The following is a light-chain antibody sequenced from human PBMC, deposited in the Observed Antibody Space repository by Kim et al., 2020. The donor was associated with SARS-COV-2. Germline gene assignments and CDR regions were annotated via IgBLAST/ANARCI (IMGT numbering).Light chain of an antibody. V-gene: IGKV1-33*01. CDR2: DAS. CDR3: QQDESLPCT. Sequence: DIQMSQSPSSLPASVGDRVTITCRASQGINNFLGWYQQKPGKAPKLLIYDASRLQRGVPSRFSGSGSGTDFTFTISSLQPEDIATYYCQQDESLPCTFGQGTRLEIK. CDR1: QGINNF. J-gene: IGKJ2*02.